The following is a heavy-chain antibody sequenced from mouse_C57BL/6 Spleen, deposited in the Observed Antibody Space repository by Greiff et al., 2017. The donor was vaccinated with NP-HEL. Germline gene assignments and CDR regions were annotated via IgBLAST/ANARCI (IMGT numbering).Heavy chain of an antibody. V-gene: IGHV7-3*01. CDR1: GFTFTDYY. CDR3: ARYTYGSSYGWYFDV. D-gene: IGHD1-1*01. CDR2: IRNKANGYTT. J-gene: IGHJ1*03. Sequence: DVKLVESGGGLVQPGGSLSLSCAASGFTFTDYYMSWVRQPPGKALEWLGFIRNKANGYTTEYSASVKGRFTISRGNSQSILYLQMNALRAEDSDTYYGARYTYGSSYGWYFDVRGTRTTVTAAS.